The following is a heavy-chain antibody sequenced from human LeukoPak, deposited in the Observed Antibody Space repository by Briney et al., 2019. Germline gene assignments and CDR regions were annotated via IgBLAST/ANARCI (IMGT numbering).Heavy chain of an antibody. CDR3: AKGYGESHFDS. J-gene: IGHJ4*02. V-gene: IGHV3-30*02. CDR2: IRFDGSNQ. D-gene: IGHD4/OR15-4a*01. CDR1: GFTFRSFG. Sequence: PGGSLRLSCAASGFTFRSFGMHLVRQAPGKGPEWVAFIRFDGSNQYYADSVKGRFTISRDNSNNTLFLQMNSLRVDDTAVYFCAKGYGESHFDSWGQGTLVTVSS.